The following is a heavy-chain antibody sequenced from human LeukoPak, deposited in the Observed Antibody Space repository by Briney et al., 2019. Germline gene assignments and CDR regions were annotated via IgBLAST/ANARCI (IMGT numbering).Heavy chain of an antibody. Sequence: GGSLRLSCAASGFTYSTYWMHWVRQAPGKGLVWVSRTNNDGSSTVYADSVKGRFTISRDNAKNTLYLQMNSLRAEDTAVYYCARDLFYDSSGYYASDSWGQGTLVTVSS. CDR2: TNNDGSST. CDR3: ARDLFYDSSGYYASDS. D-gene: IGHD3-22*01. CDR1: GFTYSTYW. J-gene: IGHJ4*02. V-gene: IGHV3-74*01.